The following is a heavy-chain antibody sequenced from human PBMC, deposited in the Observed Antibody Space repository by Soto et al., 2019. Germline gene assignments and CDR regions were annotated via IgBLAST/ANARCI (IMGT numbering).Heavy chain of an antibody. Sequence: SQTLSLTCAISGDRVSSNSAAWNWIRQSPSRGIEWLGRTYYRSKWYNDYAGSVKSRITINPDTSTNQFSLQLNSVTTEDTAVYYCARDVDTAIFIPRFFPYGMDVWGQGTTVTVS. CDR3: ARDVDTAIFIPRFFPYGMDV. CDR1: GDRVSSNSAA. CDR2: TYYRSKWYN. V-gene: IGHV6-1*01. J-gene: IGHJ6*02. D-gene: IGHD5-18*01.